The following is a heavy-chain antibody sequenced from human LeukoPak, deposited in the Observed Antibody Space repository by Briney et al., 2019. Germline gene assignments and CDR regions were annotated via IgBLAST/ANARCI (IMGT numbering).Heavy chain of an antibody. J-gene: IGHJ5*02. D-gene: IGHD3-16*01. CDR3: AREFTDP. Sequence: GGSLRLSCAASGFTFSSYSMNWVRQAPGKGLEWVSYISSSSSTIYYADSVKGRFTISRDNAKNSLYLQVNSLRDEDTAVYYCAREFTDPWGQGTLVTVSS. CDR2: ISSSSSTI. CDR1: GFTFSSYS. V-gene: IGHV3-48*02.